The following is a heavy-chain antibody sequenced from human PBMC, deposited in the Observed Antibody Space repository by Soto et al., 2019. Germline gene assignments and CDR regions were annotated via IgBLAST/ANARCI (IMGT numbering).Heavy chain of an antibody. V-gene: IGHV3-21*01. CDR2: ISSRSSYI. D-gene: IGHD3-22*01. CDR1: GFTFSSSS. J-gene: IGHJ4*02. Sequence: EVQLVASGGGLVKPGGSLRLSCAASGFTFSSSSMNWVRQAPGKGLEWVSSISSRSSYIYYADSVKGRFTISRDNAKNSLYLQMNSLRAEDTAVYYCAREKYDSSGYYWIWGQGTLVTVSS. CDR3: AREKYDSSGYYWI.